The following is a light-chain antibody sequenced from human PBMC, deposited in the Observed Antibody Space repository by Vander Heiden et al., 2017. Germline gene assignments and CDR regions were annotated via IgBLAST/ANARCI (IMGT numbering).Light chain of an antibody. CDR2: AAS. CDR3: QQSYSTPPIT. Sequence: DIQMTQSPSSLSASVGDRVPITCRASQSISSYLNWYQQKPGKAPKLLIYAASSVQSGVPSRFSGSGAGTDFTLTISSLQPEDFATYYCQQSYSTPPITFGPGTKVDIK. V-gene: IGKV1-39*01. CDR1: QSISSY. J-gene: IGKJ3*01.